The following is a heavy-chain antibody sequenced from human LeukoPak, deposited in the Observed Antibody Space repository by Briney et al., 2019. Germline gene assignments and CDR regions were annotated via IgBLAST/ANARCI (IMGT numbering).Heavy chain of an antibody. J-gene: IGHJ4*02. CDR3: ARDQEGFDY. CDR2: IYPRDGST. CDR1: GYTFTSNY. Sequence: GASVTVSCKASGYTFTSNYIHWVRQAPGQGLEWMGMIYPRDGSTSYAQKFQGRVTVTRDTSTSTVHMELSGLRSEDTAAYYCARDQEGFDYWGQGTLVTVSS. V-gene: IGHV1-46*01.